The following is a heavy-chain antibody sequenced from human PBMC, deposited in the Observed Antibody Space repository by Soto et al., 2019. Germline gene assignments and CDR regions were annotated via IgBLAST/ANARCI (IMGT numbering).Heavy chain of an antibody. CDR3: ARGAFDV. CDR1: GFTFSSYD. CDR2: IGVADDT. Sequence: EVQLVESGGGLIQPGGSLRLSCAASGFTFSSYDMHWVRQTPGEGLEWVSAIGVADDTYYQDSVKGRFTISRENAKNALYLQINSLRAGATAVYYCARGAFDVWGQGTMVTVSS. J-gene: IGHJ3*01. V-gene: IGHV3-13*01.